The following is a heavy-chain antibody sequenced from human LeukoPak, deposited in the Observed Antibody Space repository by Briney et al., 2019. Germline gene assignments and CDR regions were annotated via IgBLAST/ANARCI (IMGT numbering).Heavy chain of an antibody. V-gene: IGHV4-59*08. D-gene: IGHD1-14*01. J-gene: IGHJ4*02. CDR2: IYDSGST. Sequence: PSETLSLTCTVSDDSISDYYRGWIRQPPGKGLEWIGYIYDSGSTNFKSPLKSRVTMSGDTSKNQFSLKVNSVTAADTAVYYCARPSGGTPFKRFDYWGQGTLVTVSS. CDR3: ARPSGGTPFKRFDY. CDR1: DDSISDYY.